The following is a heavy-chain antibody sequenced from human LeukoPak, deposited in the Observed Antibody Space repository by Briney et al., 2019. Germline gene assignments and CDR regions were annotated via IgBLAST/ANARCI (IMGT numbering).Heavy chain of an antibody. CDR3: AKAAAAPGFDF. D-gene: IGHD6-13*01. V-gene: IGHV3-23*01. Sequence: GGSLRLSCAASGFTFSSCTMSWVRQAPGKGLEWVSAIRGSGAAPSYAVSVKGRFTISRDNSKNTIYLQMNSLRAEDTALYYCAKAAAAPGFDFWGQGTLVTVSS. CDR2: IRGSGAAP. CDR1: GFTFSSCT. J-gene: IGHJ4*02.